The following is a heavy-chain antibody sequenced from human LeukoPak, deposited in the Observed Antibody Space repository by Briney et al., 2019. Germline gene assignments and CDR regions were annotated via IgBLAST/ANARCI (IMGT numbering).Heavy chain of an antibody. Sequence: GGSLRLSCAASGFTFSNYALHWVRQALGKGLEWVAVISYDGSNKFYADSVRGRFTISRDNSKNTLFLQMNSLRPEDTAVYYCARGPDYDILADYFDYWGQGTLVTVSS. CDR2: ISYDGSNK. D-gene: IGHD3-9*01. V-gene: IGHV3-30*04. J-gene: IGHJ4*02. CDR3: ARGPDYDILADYFDY. CDR1: GFTFSNYA.